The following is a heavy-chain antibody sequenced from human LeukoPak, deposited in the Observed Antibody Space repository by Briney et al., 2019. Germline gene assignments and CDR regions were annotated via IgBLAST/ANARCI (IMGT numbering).Heavy chain of an antibody. J-gene: IGHJ3*02. CDR1: GGTFSSYA. Sequence: SVKVSCKASGGTFSSYAISWVRQAPGQGLEWMGGIIPIFGTANYAQKFQGRVTITADKSTSTAYMELSSLRAEDTAVYYCAKDFEYSSSRFLSGDAFDIWGQGTMVTVSS. CDR3: AKDFEYSSSRFLSGDAFDI. D-gene: IGHD6-6*01. CDR2: IIPIFGTA. V-gene: IGHV1-69*06.